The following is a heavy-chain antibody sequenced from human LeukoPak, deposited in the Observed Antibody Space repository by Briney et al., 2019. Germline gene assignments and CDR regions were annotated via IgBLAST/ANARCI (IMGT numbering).Heavy chain of an antibody. CDR1: GYTFTGYY. J-gene: IGHJ4*02. Sequence: ASVKVSCKASGYTFTGYYMHWVRQAPGQGLEWMGWINPNSGGTNYAQKFQGRVTMTRDTSISTAYMELSRLRSDDTAVYYCARQQGVYSSFVAENDYWGQGTMVTVSS. CDR3: ARQQGVYSSFVAENDY. D-gene: IGHD5-18*01. V-gene: IGHV1-2*02. CDR2: INPNSGGT.